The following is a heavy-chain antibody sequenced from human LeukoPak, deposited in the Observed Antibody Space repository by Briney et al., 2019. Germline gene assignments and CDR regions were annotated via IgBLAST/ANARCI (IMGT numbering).Heavy chain of an antibody. Sequence: GGSLRLSCAASGFTFSSYGMHWVSQAPGKGLEWVAVIRYDGSNKYYADSVKGRFTISRDNSKNTLYLQMNSLRAEDTAVYYCATVWFGEFIDTPINDYWGQGTLVTVSS. CDR2: IRYDGSNK. V-gene: IGHV3-30*02. CDR1: GFTFSSYG. J-gene: IGHJ4*02. D-gene: IGHD3-10*01. CDR3: ATVWFGEFIDTPINDY.